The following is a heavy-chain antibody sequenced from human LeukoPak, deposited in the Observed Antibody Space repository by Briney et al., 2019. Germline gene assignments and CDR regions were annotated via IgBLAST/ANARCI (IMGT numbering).Heavy chain of an antibody. CDR1: GFTFSSYA. Sequence: GGSLRLSCAASGFTFSSYAMSWVRQAPGKGLEWVLAISGSGGSTYYADSVKGRFTISRDNSKNTLYLQMNSLRAEDTAVYYCAKAHDYYYYYGMDVWGQGTTVTVSS. CDR3: AKAHDYYYYYGMDV. V-gene: IGHV3-23*01. J-gene: IGHJ6*02. CDR2: ISGSGGST.